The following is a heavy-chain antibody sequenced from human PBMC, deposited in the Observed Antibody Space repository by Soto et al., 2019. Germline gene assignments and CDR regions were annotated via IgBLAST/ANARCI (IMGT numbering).Heavy chain of an antibody. J-gene: IGHJ6*02. CDR1: GYTLTELS. D-gene: IGHD2-2*01. CDR3: ATLGYCSSTSCPEVYYYYGMDV. Sequence: ASVKVSCKVSGYTLTELSMHWVRQAPGKGLEWMGGFDPEDGETIYAQKFQGRVTMTEDTSTDTAYMELSSLRSEDTAVYYCATLGYCSSTSCPEVYYYYGMDVWGQGTTVTVSS. CDR2: FDPEDGET. V-gene: IGHV1-24*01.